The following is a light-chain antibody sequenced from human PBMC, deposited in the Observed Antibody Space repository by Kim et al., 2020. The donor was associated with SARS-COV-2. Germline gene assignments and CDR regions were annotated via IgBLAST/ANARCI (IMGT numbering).Light chain of an antibody. Sequence: PAISTDRTSHSSVCSGCNIYLKWFQQRADESPLSLIYKVSNRDSGVPDRFSGSGSGTDFTLQISRVEAEDVGFYYCRQGTHWPFTFGPGTKVDIK. V-gene: IGKV2-30*01. CDR3: RQGTHWPFT. CDR2: KVS. CDR1: HSSVCSGCNIY. J-gene: IGKJ3*01.